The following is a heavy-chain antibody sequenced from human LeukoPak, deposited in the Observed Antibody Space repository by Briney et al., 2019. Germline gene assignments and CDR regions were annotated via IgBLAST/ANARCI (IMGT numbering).Heavy chain of an antibody. Sequence: PSETLSLTCTVSGGFISNYYWSWIRQPPGKGLEWIGYIYYSGSTNYSPSLKSRVTISVDTSKNQFSLRLSSVTAADTAVYYCAGSSYIGLDFWGQGTLVTVSS. CDR2: IYYSGST. CDR1: GGFISNYY. D-gene: IGHD3-22*01. V-gene: IGHV4-59*12. CDR3: AGSSYIGLDF. J-gene: IGHJ4*02.